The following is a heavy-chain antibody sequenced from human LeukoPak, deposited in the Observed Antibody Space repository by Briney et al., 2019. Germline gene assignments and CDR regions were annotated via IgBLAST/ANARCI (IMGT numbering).Heavy chain of an antibody. Sequence: GALRLSCAASGFTFDDYGMSWGRQAPGKGLEWVSGINWNGGSTGYADSVKGRFTIFRDNAKNSLYLQMNSLRAEDTALYYCARDYYVSSGYYYPPPDYWGQGTLVTVSS. CDR1: GFTFDDYG. V-gene: IGHV3-20*04. J-gene: IGHJ4*02. D-gene: IGHD3-22*01. CDR3: ARDYYVSSGYYYPPPDY. CDR2: INWNGGST.